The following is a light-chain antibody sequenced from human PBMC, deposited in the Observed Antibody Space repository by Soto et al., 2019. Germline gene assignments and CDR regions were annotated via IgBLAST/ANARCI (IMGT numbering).Light chain of an antibody. V-gene: IGKV4-1*01. CDR3: QQCYSSPFT. Sequence: DIVMTQSPDSLAVSLGERATINCKSGQTISSSSNNRNCLGWFQQKPGQPPKLLIYWESTRQYGVPDRFSGSGSGTDFPLTIISLQAEYVAVYYCQQCYSSPFTFGQGTKLEIK. CDR1: QTISSSSNNRNC. J-gene: IGKJ2*01. CDR2: WES.